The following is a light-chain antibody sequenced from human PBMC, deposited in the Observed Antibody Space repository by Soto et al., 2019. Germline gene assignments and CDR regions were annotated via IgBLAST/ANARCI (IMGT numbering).Light chain of an antibody. CDR1: QTVTSSY. V-gene: IGKV3-20*01. Sequence: ELVLTQSPDTLSLSPGARATLSCRASQTVTSSYLAWYQQKPGQAPRLLIYGTSNRATGIPDRFSDRGSGTDFTLTINRLEPEESAVYYCQRITFGQGTRLEL. CDR3: QRIT. J-gene: IGKJ5*01. CDR2: GTS.